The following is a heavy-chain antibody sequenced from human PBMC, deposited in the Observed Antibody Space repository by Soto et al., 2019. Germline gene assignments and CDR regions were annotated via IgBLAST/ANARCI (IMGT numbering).Heavy chain of an antibody. J-gene: IGHJ6*02. V-gene: IGHV3-23*01. CDR2: ISGSGGST. CDR3: AKERGYSYGYLDYYYGMDV. D-gene: IGHD5-18*01. CDR1: GFTFSSYA. Sequence: PGGSLRLSCAASGFTFSSYAMSWVRQAPGKGLEWVSAISGSGGSTYYADSVKGRFTISRDNSKNTLYLQMNSLRAEDTAVYYCAKERGYSYGYLDYYYGMDVWGQGTTVTVSS.